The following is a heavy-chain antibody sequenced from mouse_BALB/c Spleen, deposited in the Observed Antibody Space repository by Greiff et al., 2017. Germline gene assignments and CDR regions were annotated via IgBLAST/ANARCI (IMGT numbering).Heavy chain of an antibody. Sequence: EVKVVESGGGLVKPGGSLKLSCAASGFTFSDYYMYWVRQTPEKRLEWVATISDGGSYTYYPDSVKGRFTISRDNAKNNLYLQMSSLKSEDTAMYYCARANYRYDFDVWGAGTTVTVSS. D-gene: IGHD2-14*01. CDR2: ISDGGSYT. CDR3: ARANYRYDFDV. V-gene: IGHV5-4*02. J-gene: IGHJ1*01. CDR1: GFTFSDYY.